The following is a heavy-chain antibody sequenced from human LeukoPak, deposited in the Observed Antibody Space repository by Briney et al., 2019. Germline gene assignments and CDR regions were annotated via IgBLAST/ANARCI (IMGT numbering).Heavy chain of an antibody. V-gene: IGHV3-30-3*01. CDR3: ARDRCSSTSCPTLYWYFDL. J-gene: IGHJ2*01. CDR2: ISYDGSNK. D-gene: IGHD2-2*01. Sequence: GGSLRLSCAASGFTFSSYAMHWVRQAPGKGLEWVAAISYDGSNKYYADSVKGRFTISRDNSKNTLYLQMNSLRAEDTAVYYCARDRCSSTSCPTLYWYFDLWGRGTLVTVSS. CDR1: GFTFSSYA.